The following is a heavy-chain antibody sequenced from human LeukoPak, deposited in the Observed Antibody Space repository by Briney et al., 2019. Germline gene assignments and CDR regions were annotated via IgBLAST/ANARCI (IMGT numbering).Heavy chain of an antibody. J-gene: IGHJ4*02. V-gene: IGHV1-69*01. Sequence: SVKVSCKASGGTFSSYAISWVRPAPGQGLEWMGGIIPIFGTANYAQKFQGRVTITADESTSTAYMELSGLRSEDTAVYYCAREGYCSSTSCYQDYWGQGTLVTVSS. CDR2: IIPIFGTA. CDR1: GGTFSSYA. D-gene: IGHD2-2*01. CDR3: AREGYCSSTSCYQDY.